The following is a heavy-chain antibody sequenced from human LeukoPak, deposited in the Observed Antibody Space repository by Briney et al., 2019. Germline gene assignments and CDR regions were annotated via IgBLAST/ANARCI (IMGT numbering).Heavy chain of an antibody. CDR3: ASFFGILTGDY. CDR1: GGSISSSSYY. Sequence: SETLSLTCTVSGGSISSSSYYWGWIRQPPGKGLEWIGSIYYSGSTYYNPSLKSRVTISVDTSKNQFSLKPSSVTAADTAVYYCASFFGILTGDYWGQGTLVTVSS. V-gene: IGHV4-39*01. CDR2: IYYSGST. D-gene: IGHD3-9*01. J-gene: IGHJ4*02.